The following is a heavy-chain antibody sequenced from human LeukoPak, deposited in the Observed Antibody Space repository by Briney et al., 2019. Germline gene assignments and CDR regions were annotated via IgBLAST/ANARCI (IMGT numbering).Heavy chain of an antibody. V-gene: IGHV1-2*02. CDR2: INPNSGGT. CDR1: EYTFTGYY. D-gene: IGHD6-6*01. CDR3: ARDSSSLFDY. Sequence: ASVKVSCKASEYTFTGYYMHCVRQDPGQGLEWMGWINPNSGGTNYAQKFQGRVTMTRDTSISTAYMELSRLRSDDTAVYYCARDSSSLFDYWGQGTLVTVSS. J-gene: IGHJ4*02.